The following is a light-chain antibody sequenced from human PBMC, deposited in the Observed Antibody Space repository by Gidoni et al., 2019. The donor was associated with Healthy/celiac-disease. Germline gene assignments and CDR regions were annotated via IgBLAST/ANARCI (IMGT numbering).Light chain of an antibody. V-gene: IGKV3-15*01. CDR2: GAS. CDR1: QSVSSN. Sequence: DIVLTQSPATLSVSPGERATLSCRASQSVSSNLAWYQQKPGQAPRLLIYGASTRATGIPARCSGSGSGTEFTLTISSLQSEDFAVYYCQQYNNWPPLTFGGGTKVEIE. J-gene: IGKJ4*01. CDR3: QQYNNWPPLT.